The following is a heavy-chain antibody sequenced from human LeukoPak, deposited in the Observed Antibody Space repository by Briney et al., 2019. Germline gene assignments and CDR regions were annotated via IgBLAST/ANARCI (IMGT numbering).Heavy chain of an antibody. V-gene: IGHV1-2*02. D-gene: IGHD6-19*01. CDR3: ARAAQRGWQGPGY. Sequence: ASVKVSCKASGYTFTGYYMHWVRQAPGQGLEWMGWINPNSGGTNYAQKFQGRVTMTRDTSISTAYMELSRLRSDDTAVYYCARAAQRGWQGPGYWGQGTLVTVSS. CDR2: INPNSGGT. CDR1: GYTFTGYY. J-gene: IGHJ4*02.